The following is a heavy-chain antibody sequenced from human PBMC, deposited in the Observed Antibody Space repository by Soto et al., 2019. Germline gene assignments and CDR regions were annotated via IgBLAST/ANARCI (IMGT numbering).Heavy chain of an antibody. D-gene: IGHD3-22*01. CDR1: GFTFSSYS. CDR2: ISGSGGST. CDR3: AKAQVWLLNYDS. J-gene: IGHJ4*02. Sequence: LRLSCAASGFTFSSYSMSWVRQAPGKGLEWVSAISGSGGSTYYADSVKGRFTISRDNSKNTLYLQMNSLRAEDTAVYYCAKAQVWLLNYDSWGQGTLVTVSS. V-gene: IGHV3-23*01.